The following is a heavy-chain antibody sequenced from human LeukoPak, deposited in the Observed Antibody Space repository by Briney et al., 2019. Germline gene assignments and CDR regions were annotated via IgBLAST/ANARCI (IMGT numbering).Heavy chain of an antibody. Sequence: PGGSLRLSCAASGFTFSSYSMNWVRQAPGKGLEWVPSISSSSSYIYYADSVKGRFTISRDNAKNSLYLQMNSLRAEDTAVYYCARATLPSELTEFDYWGQGTLVTVSS. D-gene: IGHD1-26*01. CDR3: ARATLPSELTEFDY. V-gene: IGHV3-21*01. CDR1: GFTFSSYS. CDR2: ISSSSSYI. J-gene: IGHJ4*02.